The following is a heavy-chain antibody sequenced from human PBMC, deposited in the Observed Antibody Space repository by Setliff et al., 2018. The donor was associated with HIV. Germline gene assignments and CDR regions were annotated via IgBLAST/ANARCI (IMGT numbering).Heavy chain of an antibody. V-gene: IGHV4-4*07. Sequence: SETLSLTCTVSDGSISSYYWSWIRQPAGKGLEWIGRIYISAATTNYNPSLKSRVSMSVDTSKNQFSLKLSSVTAADTAVYYCVGDETTVTFDYWGQGTLVTVSS. D-gene: IGHD4-17*01. J-gene: IGHJ4*02. CDR1: DGSISSYY. CDR2: IYISAATT. CDR3: VGDETTVTFDY.